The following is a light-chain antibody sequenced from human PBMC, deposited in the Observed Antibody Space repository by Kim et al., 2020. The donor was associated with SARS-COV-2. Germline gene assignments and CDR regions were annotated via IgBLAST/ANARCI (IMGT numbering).Light chain of an antibody. CDR3: QQYYSTPQT. CDR2: WAS. V-gene: IGKV4-1*01. CDR1: QSVLHSSNNKNY. Sequence: RATINRKSSQSVLHSSNNKNYIAWYQQKPGQPPKLLIYWASTRESGVPDRFSGSGSGTDFTLTISSLQAEDVAVYYCQQYYSTPQTFGQGTKLEI. J-gene: IGKJ2*01.